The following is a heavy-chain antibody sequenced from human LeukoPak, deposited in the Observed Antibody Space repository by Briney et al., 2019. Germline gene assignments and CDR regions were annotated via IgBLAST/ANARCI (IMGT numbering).Heavy chain of an antibody. D-gene: IGHD3-9*01. Sequence: SETLSLTCTVSGGSISGYYWSWIRQPPGKGLEWIAYISYRGSTKYNLSLKSRVTISVDTSKNQFSLKLSAVIAADTAVYYCARGFDGVAGWFDPWGQGTLVTVSS. V-gene: IGHV4-59*01. J-gene: IGHJ5*02. CDR3: ARGFDGVAGWFDP. CDR1: GGSISGYY. CDR2: ISYRGST.